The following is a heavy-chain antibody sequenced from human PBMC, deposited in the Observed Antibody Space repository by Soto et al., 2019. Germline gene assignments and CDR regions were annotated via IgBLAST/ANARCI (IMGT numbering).Heavy chain of an antibody. CDR3: ARVGYYDYVWGSYRHKGGAVDI. D-gene: IGHD3-16*02. CDR1: GGSISSYY. V-gene: IGHV4-59*01. J-gene: IGHJ3*02. CDR2: IYYSGST. Sequence: WETLSLTCTVSGGSISSYYWSWIRQPPGKGLEWIGYIYYSGSTNYNPSLKSRVTISVDTSKNQFSLKLSSVTAADTAVYYCARVGYYDYVWGSYRHKGGAVDIRGQGTMVTVSS.